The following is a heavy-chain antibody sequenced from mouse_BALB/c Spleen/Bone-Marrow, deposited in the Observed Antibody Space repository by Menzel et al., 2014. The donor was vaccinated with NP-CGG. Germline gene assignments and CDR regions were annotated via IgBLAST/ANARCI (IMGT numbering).Heavy chain of an antibody. CDR3: SRLYYYGNFAY. V-gene: IGHV4-1*02. J-gene: IGHJ3*01. CDR2: INPDSSTI. D-gene: IGHD1-1*01. CDR1: GFDFSRYW. Sequence: EVQLQESGGGLVQPGGSLKLSCAASGFDFSRYWMSWVRQAPGKGLEWIGEINPDSSTINYTPSLKDKFIISRDNAKNTLHLQMSKVRSEDTALYYCSRLYYYGNFAYWGQGTLVTVSA.